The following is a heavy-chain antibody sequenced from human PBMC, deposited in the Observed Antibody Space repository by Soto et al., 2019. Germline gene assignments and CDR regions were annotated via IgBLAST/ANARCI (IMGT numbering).Heavy chain of an antibody. CDR2: IKQDGSEK. J-gene: IGHJ6*03. CDR3: SRGSSIAARPYTYYYYYMDV. CDR1: GFTFSSYW. V-gene: IGHV3-7*01. Sequence: PGGSLRLSCAASGFTFSSYWMSWVRQAPGKGLEWVANIKQDGSEKYYVDSVKGRFTISRDNAKISLYLQMNSLRAEDTAVYYCSRGSSIAARPYTYYYYYMDVWGKGTTVTVSS. D-gene: IGHD6-6*01.